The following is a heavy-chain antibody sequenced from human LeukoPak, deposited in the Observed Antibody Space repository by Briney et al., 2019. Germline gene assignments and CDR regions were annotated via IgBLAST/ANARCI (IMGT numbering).Heavy chain of an antibody. CDR3: ARGGSPHSYYYYGMDV. CDR2: TYYSGST. D-gene: IGHD5-12*01. J-gene: IGHJ6*02. V-gene: IGHV4-59*08. Sequence: SETLSLTCTVSGGSISSFYWSWIRQPPGKGLEWIAYTYYSGSTNYNPSLKSRVTISVDTSKNQFSLKLSSVTAADTAVYYCARGGSPHSYYYYGMDVWGQGTTVTVSS. CDR1: GGSISSFY.